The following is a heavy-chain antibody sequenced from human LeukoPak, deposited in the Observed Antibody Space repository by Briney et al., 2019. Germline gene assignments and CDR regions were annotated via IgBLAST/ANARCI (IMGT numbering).Heavy chain of an antibody. V-gene: IGHV4-30-4*01. Sequence: SQTLSLTCAVSGGSINSGDFYWSWIRQPPGKGLEWIGYIHYTGHTFYNPSLKSRVTISVYTSENQFSLNLTSVTAADTAVYYCTRDDLGYCSNGICYTSDYWGQGTLATVSS. CDR1: GGSINSGDFY. CDR3: TRDDLGYCSNGICYTSDY. D-gene: IGHD2-8*01. J-gene: IGHJ4*02. CDR2: IHYTGHT.